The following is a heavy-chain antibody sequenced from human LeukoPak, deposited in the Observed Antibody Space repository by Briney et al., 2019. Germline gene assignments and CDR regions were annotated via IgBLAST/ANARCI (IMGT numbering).Heavy chain of an antibody. CDR3: AKFALRFFDH. D-gene: IGHD2-21*01. J-gene: IGHJ4*02. V-gene: IGHV3-23*01. CDR1: GFTFSNYA. Sequence: GGSLRLSCAASGFTFSNYAMSWVRQAPGKGLEWVSAISGSGDSTYYANSVKGRFTISRDNSKNTLYLQMKSLRAEDTAIYYCAKFALRFFDHWGQGTLVTVSS. CDR2: ISGSGDST.